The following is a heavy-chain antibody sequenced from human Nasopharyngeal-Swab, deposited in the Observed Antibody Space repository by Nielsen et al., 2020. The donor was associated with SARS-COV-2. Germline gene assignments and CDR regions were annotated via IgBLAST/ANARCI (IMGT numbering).Heavy chain of an antibody. D-gene: IGHD6-19*01. CDR2: IWYDGSNK. J-gene: IGHJ4*02. V-gene: IGHV3-33*01. CDR3: ASGYSSGWYEWYFDY. Sequence: GESLKISCAASGFTFSSYGMHWVRQAPGKGLEWVAVIWYDGSNKYYADSVKGRFTISRDNSKNTLYLQMNSLRAEDTAVYYCASGYSSGWYEWYFDYWGQGTLVTVSS. CDR1: GFTFSSYG.